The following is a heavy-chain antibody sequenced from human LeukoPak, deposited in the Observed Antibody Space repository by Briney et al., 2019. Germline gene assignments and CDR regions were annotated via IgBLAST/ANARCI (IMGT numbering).Heavy chain of an antibody. CDR3: AKDIYGMAVRGTAHNPSDY. J-gene: IGHJ4*02. D-gene: IGHD3-10*02. CDR1: GFTFSSYA. Sequence: PGGSLRLSCAASGFTFSSYAMSWVRQAPGKGLEWVSAISGSGGSTYYADSVKGRFTISRDNSKNTLYLQMNSLRAEDTAVYYCAKDIYGMAVRGTAHNPSDYWGQGTLVTVSS. V-gene: IGHV3-23*01. CDR2: ISGSGGST.